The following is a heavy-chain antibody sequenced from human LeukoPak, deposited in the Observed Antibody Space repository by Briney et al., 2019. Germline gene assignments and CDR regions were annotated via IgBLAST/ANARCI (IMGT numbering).Heavy chain of an antibody. CDR1: GFTFSSYS. CDR2: ISSSSSYI. Sequence: GGSLRLSCAASGFTFSSYSMNWVRQAPGKGLEWVSSISSSSSYIYYADSVKGRFTISRDNAKNSLYLQMNSLRAEDTAVYYCASEVIAQAFDIWGQGTMVTVSS. V-gene: IGHV3-21*01. CDR3: ASEVIAQAFDI. D-gene: IGHD2-21*01. J-gene: IGHJ3*02.